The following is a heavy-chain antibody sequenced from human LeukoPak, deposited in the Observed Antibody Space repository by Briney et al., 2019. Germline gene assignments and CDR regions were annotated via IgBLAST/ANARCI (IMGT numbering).Heavy chain of an antibody. CDR1: GGSISSYY. J-gene: IGHJ6*03. D-gene: IGHD1-26*01. CDR2: IYYSGST. CDR3: ARGGSFWVGYYYYMDV. Sequence: SETLSLTCTASGGSISSYYWSWIRQPPGKGLEWIGYIYYSGSTNYNPSLKSRVTISVDTSKNQFSLKLSSVTAADTAVYYCARGGSFWVGYYYYMDVWGKGTTVTVSS. V-gene: IGHV4-59*01.